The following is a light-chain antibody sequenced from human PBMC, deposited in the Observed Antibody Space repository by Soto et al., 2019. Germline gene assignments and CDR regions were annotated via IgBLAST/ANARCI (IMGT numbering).Light chain of an antibody. CDR1: QSVSSTF. Sequence: EIVLTQSPGSLSLSPGERATLSCRASQSVSSTFFAWYQQRPRQAPRLLMYGASSRATGIPERFSGSGSGTDFTLTISRLEPEDFAVYYCQQFDSSVTFGQGTKVEIK. V-gene: IGKV3-20*01. CDR2: GAS. CDR3: QQFDSSVT. J-gene: IGKJ1*01.